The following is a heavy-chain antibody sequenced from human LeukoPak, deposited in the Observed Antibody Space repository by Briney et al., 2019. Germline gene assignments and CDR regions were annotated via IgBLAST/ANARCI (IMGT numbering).Heavy chain of an antibody. CDR3: ARARPRGMLYSSGWYY. Sequence: SVNVSCKASGGTFSSYAISWVRQAPGQGLEWMGGIIPIFGTANYAQKFQGRVTITADESTSTAYMELSSLRSEDTAVYYCARARPRGMLYSSGWYYWGQGTLVTVSS. D-gene: IGHD6-19*01. J-gene: IGHJ4*02. CDR2: IIPIFGTA. V-gene: IGHV1-69*13. CDR1: GGTFSSYA.